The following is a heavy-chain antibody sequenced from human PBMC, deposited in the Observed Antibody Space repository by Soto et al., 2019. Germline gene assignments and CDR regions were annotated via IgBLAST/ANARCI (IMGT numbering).Heavy chain of an antibody. CDR2: VDGNGGDT. J-gene: IGHJ4*02. CDR1: GFTFSSHA. D-gene: IGHD2-8*01. CDR3: AKEIFAAAYAATSAFDL. Sequence: GGSLRLSCAASGFTFSSHAMGWLRQAPGTEPEWVAFVDGNGGDTSYADSVKGRFTISRDNSENSLYLYMNSLRAEDTCLYFCAKEIFAAAYAATSAFDLWGQGTLVTVSS. V-gene: IGHV3-23*01.